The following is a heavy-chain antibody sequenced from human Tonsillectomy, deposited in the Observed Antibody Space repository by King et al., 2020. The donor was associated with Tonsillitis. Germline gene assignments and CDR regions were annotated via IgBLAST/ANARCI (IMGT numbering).Heavy chain of an antibody. D-gene: IGHD2-15*01. Sequence: VQLVESGGGLVKPGGSLRLSCAASGFTFSDHYMTWIRQAPGKGLEWISYIGSSGSSISYADSVKGRFTISRDNAKDSLFLHMNSLTAEDTAVYYCARGPCSGGSCYLYGMDVWGQGTTVTVSS. J-gene: IGHJ6*02. V-gene: IGHV3-11*01. CDR2: IGSSGSSI. CDR1: GFTFSDHY. CDR3: ARGPCSGGSCYLYGMDV.